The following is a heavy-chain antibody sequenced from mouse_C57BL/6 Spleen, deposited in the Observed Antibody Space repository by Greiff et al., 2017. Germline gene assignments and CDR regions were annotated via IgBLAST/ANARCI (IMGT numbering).Heavy chain of an antibody. CDR1: GYTFTSYW. V-gene: IGHV1-64*01. D-gene: IGHD3-1*01. CDR2: IHPNSGST. CDR3: ARSGGRRYAMDY. J-gene: IGHJ4*01. Sequence: QVQLQQPGAELVKPGASVKLSCKASGYTFTSYWMHWVKQRPGQGLEWIGMIHPNSGSTNYNEKFKSKDTLTVDKSSSTAYMQLSSLTSEDSAVYYCARSGGRRYAMDYWGQGTSVTVSS.